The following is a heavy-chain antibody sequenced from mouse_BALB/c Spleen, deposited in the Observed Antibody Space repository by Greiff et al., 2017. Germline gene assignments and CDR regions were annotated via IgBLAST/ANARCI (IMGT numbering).Heavy chain of an antibody. CDR2: IWAGGST. V-gene: IGHV2-9*02. CDR1: GFSLTSYG. CDR3: ARDNWDYAMDY. Sequence: VKLVESGPGLVAPSQSLSITCTVSGFSLTSYGVHWVRQPPGKGLEWLGVIWAGGSTNYNSALMSRLSIRKDNSKSQVFLKMNSLQTDDTAMYYCARDNWDYAMDYWGQGTAVTVSS. J-gene: IGHJ4*01. D-gene: IGHD4-1*02.